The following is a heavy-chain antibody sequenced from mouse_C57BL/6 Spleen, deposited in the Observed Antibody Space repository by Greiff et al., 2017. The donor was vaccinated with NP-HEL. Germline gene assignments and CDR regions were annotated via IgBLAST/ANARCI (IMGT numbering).Heavy chain of an antibody. D-gene: IGHD2-5*01. CDR2: ISYDGSN. J-gene: IGHJ2*01. CDR3: AIAYYSNYFDY. CDR1: GYSITSGYY. V-gene: IGHV3-6*01. Sequence: DVKLQESGPGLVKPSQSLSLTCSVTGYSITSGYYWNWIRQFPGNKLEWMGYISYDGSNNYNPSLKNRISITRDTSKNQFFLKLNSVTTEDTATYYCAIAYYSNYFDYWGQGTTLTVSS.